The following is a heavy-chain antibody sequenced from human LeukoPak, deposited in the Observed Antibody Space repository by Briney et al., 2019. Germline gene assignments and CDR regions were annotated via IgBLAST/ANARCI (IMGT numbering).Heavy chain of an antibody. CDR3: ARPGNYFHFDY. J-gene: IGHJ4*02. D-gene: IGHD1-26*01. V-gene: IGHV3-74*01. CDR1: GFTFNSYW. Sequence: TGGSLRLSCAASGFTFNSYWIHWVRQAPGKGLMWVSHINTDGSSTNYADPVKGRFTISRDNAKNTLYLQMNSLRAEDTAVYYCARPGNYFHFDYWGQGTLVTVSS. CDR2: INTDGSST.